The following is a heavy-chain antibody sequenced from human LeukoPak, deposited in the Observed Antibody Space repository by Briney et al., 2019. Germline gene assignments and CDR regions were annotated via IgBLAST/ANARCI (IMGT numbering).Heavy chain of an antibody. CDR2: ISISSSYI. D-gene: IGHD3-22*01. Sequence: GGSLRLSCAASGFTFSSYSMNWVRQAPAKGLEGVSSISISSSYIYYADSVKGRFTISRDNAKNSLYLQMNSLRAEDTAVYYCARGNYYDSSGYYGDYFDYWGQGTLVTVSS. J-gene: IGHJ4*02. V-gene: IGHV3-21*01. CDR3: ARGNYYDSSGYYGDYFDY. CDR1: GFTFSSYS.